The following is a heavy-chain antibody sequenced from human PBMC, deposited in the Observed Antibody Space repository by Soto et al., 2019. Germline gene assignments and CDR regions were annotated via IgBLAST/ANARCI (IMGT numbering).Heavy chain of an antibody. Sequence: QVQLVQSGAEVKKPGSSVKVSCKASGGTFSSYTISWVRQAPGQGLEWMGRIIPILGIANYAQKFQGRVTITADKSTSTAYMELSSLRSEDTAVYYCARSYYDSSGYYYAGWVDYWGQGTLVTVSS. CDR2: IIPILGIA. CDR1: GGTFSSYT. V-gene: IGHV1-69*02. CDR3: ARSYYDSSGYYYAGWVDY. J-gene: IGHJ4*02. D-gene: IGHD3-22*01.